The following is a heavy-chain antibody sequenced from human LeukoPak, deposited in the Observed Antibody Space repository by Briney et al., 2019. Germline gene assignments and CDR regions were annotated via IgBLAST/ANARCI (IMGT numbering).Heavy chain of an antibody. CDR2: IKQDGSEK. J-gene: IGHJ5*02. CDR3: ARPPADPNWFDP. V-gene: IGHV3-7*01. Sequence: PGGSLRLSRAASGFTFSSYWMSWVRQAPGKGLEWMANIKQDGSEKYYVDSVKGRFTISRDNAKNSLYLQMNSLRAEDTAVYYCARPPADPNWFDPWGQGTLVTVSS. CDR1: GFTFSSYW.